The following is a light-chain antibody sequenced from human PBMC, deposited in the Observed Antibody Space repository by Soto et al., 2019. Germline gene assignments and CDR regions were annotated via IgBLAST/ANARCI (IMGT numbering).Light chain of an antibody. CDR2: EVT. V-gene: IGLV2-14*01. J-gene: IGLJ1*01. CDR3: SSHTSSRTYA. Sequence: QSALTQPASVSGSPGQSITISCTGISSDIGGYNSVSWYQQHPGKAPKLIIYEVTNRPSGVSNRFSGSESGNTASLTISGLQPEDEADYYCSSHTSSRTYAFGTGTKVTV. CDR1: SSDIGGYNS.